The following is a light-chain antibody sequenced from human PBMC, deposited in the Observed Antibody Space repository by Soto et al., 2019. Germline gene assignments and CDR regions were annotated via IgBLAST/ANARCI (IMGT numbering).Light chain of an antibody. J-gene: IGKJ1*01. CDR2: DAS. Sequence: RGITQFPPTLSPSQGERATLSCRASQSLSSNLAWYQQKPGQAPRLLIYDASTRAPGIPARFSGSGSGTEFTLTISSLQSEDFAIYYCQQYTNWRTFGQGTKVDIK. CDR1: QSLSSN. CDR3: QQYTNWRT. V-gene: IGKV3-15*01.